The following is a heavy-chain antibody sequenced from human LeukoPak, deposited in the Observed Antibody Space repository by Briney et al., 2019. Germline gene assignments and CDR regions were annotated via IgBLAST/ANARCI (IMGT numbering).Heavy chain of an antibody. CDR3: ARDRGTIAALYFDN. CDR1: GYTFTTYG. V-gene: IGHV1-18*01. Sequence: ASVKVSCKASGYTFTTYGFSWVRLAPGPGLEWMGWISAYNDNTNYAQKLQGRVTMTTDTSTSTAYMERRSLRSDDTAVYYCARDRGTIAALYFDNWGQGTLVTVSS. CDR2: ISAYNDNT. D-gene: IGHD6-6*01. J-gene: IGHJ4*02.